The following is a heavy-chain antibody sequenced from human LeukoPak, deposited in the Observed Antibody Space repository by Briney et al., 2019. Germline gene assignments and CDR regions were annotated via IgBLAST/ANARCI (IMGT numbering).Heavy chain of an antibody. V-gene: IGHV1-8*01. CDR1: GYTFTNYD. J-gene: IGHJ2*01. D-gene: IGHD3-10*01. Sequence: ASVKVSCKASGYTFTNYDFNWVRQATGQGLEWLGWVSPTSGKTEYAPKFQGRVTITRDASLSTVYLDLNSLTSEDTALYYCARGRVVWFGAGWYYDLWGPGTLVTVSS. CDR2: VSPTSGKT. CDR3: ARGRVVWFGAGWYYDL.